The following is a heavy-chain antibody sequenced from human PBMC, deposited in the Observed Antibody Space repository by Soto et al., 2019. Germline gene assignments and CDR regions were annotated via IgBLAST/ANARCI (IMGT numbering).Heavy chain of an antibody. CDR3: ARRWVGYSSTSNWFDP. J-gene: IGHJ5*02. CDR1: GGSISSYY. CDR2: IYYSRST. Sequence: QVQLQESGPGLVKPSETLSLTCTVSGGSISSYYWSWIRQPPGKGLEWIGYIYYSRSTNYNPSLKSRVTISVDTSKNQFSLKLSSVTAADTAVYYCARRWVGYSSTSNWFDPWGQGTLVTVSS. D-gene: IGHD6-19*01. V-gene: IGHV4-59*01.